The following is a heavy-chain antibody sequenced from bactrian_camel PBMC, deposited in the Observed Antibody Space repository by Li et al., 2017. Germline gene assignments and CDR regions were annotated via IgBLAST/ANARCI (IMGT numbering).Heavy chain of an antibody. J-gene: IGHJ4*01. CDR3: AADYDRRCMSGAQALGATFEAFTY. Sequence: HVQLVESGGGLVQPGGSLTLSCAASGFTFSTHWMYWVRQAPGKRLEWVSNLYTDGITHYADSVKGRFTISRDSAKNTVYLQMNSPKPEDTTIYYCAADYDRRCMSGAQALGATFEAFTYWGQGTQVTVS. CDR1: GFTFSTHW. CDR2: LYTDGIT. V-gene: IGHV3S6*01. D-gene: IGHD3*01.